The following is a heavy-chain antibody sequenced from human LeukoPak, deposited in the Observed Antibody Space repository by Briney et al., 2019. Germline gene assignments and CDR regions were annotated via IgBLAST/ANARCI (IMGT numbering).Heavy chain of an antibody. V-gene: IGHV4-61*02. CDR1: GGSISSGSYY. D-gene: IGHD2-2*02. CDR2: IYTSGST. J-gene: IGHJ3*02. CDR3: ARVSYCSSTSCYTWGAFDI. Sequence: SQTLSLTCTVSGGSISSGSYYWSWIRQPAGKGLEWIGRIYTSGSTNYNPSLKSRVTISVDTSKNQFSLKLSSVTAADTAVYYCARVSYCSSTSCYTWGAFDIWGQGTMVTVSS.